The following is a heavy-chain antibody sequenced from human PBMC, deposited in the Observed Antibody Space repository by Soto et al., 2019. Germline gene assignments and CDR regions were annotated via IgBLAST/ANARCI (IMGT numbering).Heavy chain of an antibody. CDR3: ARDQENVLRFLEWLLWDNWFDP. D-gene: IGHD3-3*01. Sequence: GGSLRLSCAASGFTFSSYWMSWVRQAPGKGLEWVANIKQDGSEKYYVDSVKGRFTISTDNAKNSLYLQMNSLRAEDTAVYYCARDQENVLRFLEWLLWDNWFDPWGQGTLVTVSS. CDR1: GFTFSSYW. V-gene: IGHV3-7*01. J-gene: IGHJ5*02. CDR2: IKQDGSEK.